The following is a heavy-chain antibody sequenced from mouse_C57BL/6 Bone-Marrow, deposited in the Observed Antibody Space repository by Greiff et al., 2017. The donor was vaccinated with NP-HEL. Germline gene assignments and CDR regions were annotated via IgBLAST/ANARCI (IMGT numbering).Heavy chain of an antibody. V-gene: IGHV14-4*01. CDR3: TTDGYLNY. CDR1: GFNIKDDY. CDR2: IDPENGDT. D-gene: IGHD2-3*01. Sequence: VQLQQSGAELVRPGASVKLSCTASGFNIKDDYMHWVKQRTEQGLEWIGWIDPENGDTEYASKFQGKATITADTSSNTAYLQLSSLTSEDTAVYYCTTDGYLNYWGQGTTLTVSS. J-gene: IGHJ2*01.